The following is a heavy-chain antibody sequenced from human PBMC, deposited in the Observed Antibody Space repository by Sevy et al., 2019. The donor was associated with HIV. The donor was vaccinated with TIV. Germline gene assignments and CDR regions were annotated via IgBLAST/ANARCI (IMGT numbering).Heavy chain of an antibody. CDR3: TKDGPPYYTSGSYMYYFDY. Sequence: GGSLRLSCAASGFTFSSFGMHWVRQVPGKGLEWVSFISYDGSDKRYGDSVKGRFTISRDSSKNTLYLQMNSLRGGDTAGYYCTKDGPPYYTSGSYMYYFDYWGQGALVTVSS. CDR2: ISYDGSDK. V-gene: IGHV3-30*18. CDR1: GFTFSSFG. D-gene: IGHD3-10*01. J-gene: IGHJ4*02.